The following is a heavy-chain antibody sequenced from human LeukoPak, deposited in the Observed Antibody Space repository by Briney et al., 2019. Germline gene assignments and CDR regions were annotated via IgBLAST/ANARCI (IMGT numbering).Heavy chain of an antibody. V-gene: IGHV1-46*01. CDR3: ARLTDTGGSAGPRFVY. J-gene: IGHJ4*02. D-gene: IGHD2-15*01. CDR1: GYTFTSYY. CDR2: INKGVGRT. Sequence: VSVTVPYKASGYTFTSYYMQWVRQAPGHGREWMGIINKGVGRTSYAQKLHYRATMTRDTSTSTDYMELSSLRSEDTAVYYCARLTDTGGSAGPRFVYWGRGTRVTVSS.